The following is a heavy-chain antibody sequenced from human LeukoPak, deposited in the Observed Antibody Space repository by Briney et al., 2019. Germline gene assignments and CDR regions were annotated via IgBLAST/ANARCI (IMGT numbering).Heavy chain of an antibody. D-gene: IGHD1-26*01. V-gene: IGHV4-34*01. J-gene: IGHJ6*03. CDR1: TGSFSAYY. CDR3: SSQGHDGKIVGTTLSYFYMDV. Sequence: PSETLSLTCAVYTGSFSAYYWSWIRQPPGKGLEWIGEINHSGSTNYNPSLKSRVTISVDTSKNQFSLKLSSVTAADTAFYCCSSQGHDGKIVGTTLSYFYMDVWGKGTTVTVSS. CDR2: INHSGST.